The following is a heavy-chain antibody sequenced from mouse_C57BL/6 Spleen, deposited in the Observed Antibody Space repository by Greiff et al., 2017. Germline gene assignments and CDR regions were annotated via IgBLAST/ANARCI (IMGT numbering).Heavy chain of an antibody. CDR2: IDPSDSYP. V-gene: IGHV1-50*01. Sequence: QVQLQQPGAELVKPGASVKLSCKASGSTFTSYWMQWVKQRPGQGLEWIGEIDPSDSYPNYNQKFKGKATLTVDTSSSTAYMQLSSLTSEDSAVYYCARAQAWFAYWGQGTLVTVSA. J-gene: IGHJ3*01. D-gene: IGHD3-2*02. CDR3: ARAQAWFAY. CDR1: GSTFTSYW.